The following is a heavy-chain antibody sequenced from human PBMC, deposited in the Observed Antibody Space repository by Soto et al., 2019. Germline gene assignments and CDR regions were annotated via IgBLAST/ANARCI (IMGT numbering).Heavy chain of an antibody. CDR2: IYYSGST. CDR1: GGSISSGSYY. D-gene: IGHD3-10*01. CDR3: ARGSWSFYYFDY. J-gene: IGHJ4*02. V-gene: IGHV4-31*03. Sequence: QVQLQESGPGLVKPSQTLSLSCTVSGGSISSGSYYWSWIRQHPGKGLEWMGYIYYSGSTYYKPSLKRRVTISVDTCKNQFSLKLSSVTAADTAVYYCARGSWSFYYFDYWGQGTLVTVSS.